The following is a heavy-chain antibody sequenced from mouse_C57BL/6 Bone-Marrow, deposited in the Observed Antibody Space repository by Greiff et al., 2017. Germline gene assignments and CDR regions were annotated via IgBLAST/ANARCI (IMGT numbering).Heavy chain of an antibody. J-gene: IGHJ2*01. CDR2: ISSGGSYT. CDR3: ARLPMVTTDGDYFDY. V-gene: IGHV5-6*01. CDR1: GFTFSSYG. D-gene: IGHD2-2*01. Sequence: EVQLQQSGGDLVKPGGSLKLSCAASGFTFSSYGMSWVRQTPDKRLEWVATISSGGSYTYYPDSVKGRFTISRDNAKNTLYLQMSSLKSEDTAMYYCARLPMVTTDGDYFDYWGQGTTLTVSS.